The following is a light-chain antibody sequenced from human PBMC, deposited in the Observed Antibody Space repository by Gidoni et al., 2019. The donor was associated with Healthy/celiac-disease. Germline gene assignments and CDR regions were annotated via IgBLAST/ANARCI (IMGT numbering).Light chain of an antibody. CDR2: LGS. J-gene: IGKJ2*01. CDR3: MQALQTPRT. Sequence: DIGMTQYPLSLPVTPGEPASISCRSSQSLLHSNGYNYLDWYLQKPGQSPQLLIYLGSNRASGVPDRFSGSGSGTDFTLKISRVDAEDVGVYYCMQALQTPRTFGQGTKLEIK. V-gene: IGKV2-28*01. CDR1: QSLLHSNGYNY.